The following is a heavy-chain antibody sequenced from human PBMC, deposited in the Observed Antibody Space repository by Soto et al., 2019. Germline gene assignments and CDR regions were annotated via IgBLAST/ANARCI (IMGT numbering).Heavy chain of an antibody. CDR1: GADLGGGGYC. CDR3: TRDQSDDNSLDP. J-gene: IGHJ5*02. CDR2: IYYSGGT. V-gene: IGHV4-61*08. Sequence: SEILCRPCTVAGADLGGGGYCYTWVRQPPGKGLEWLGYIYYSGGTNYNPSLKSRVTISLDKSKSQFSLRLISVTAADTAVYYCTRDQSDDNSLDPWGKGPLVTVSS. D-gene: IGHD1-1*01.